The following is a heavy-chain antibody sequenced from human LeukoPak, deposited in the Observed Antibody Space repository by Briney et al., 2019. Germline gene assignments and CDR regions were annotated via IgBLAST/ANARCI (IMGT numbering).Heavy chain of an antibody. D-gene: IGHD2-2*01. V-gene: IGHV1-2*02. CDR2: MNPNSGVT. CDR3: TRGAGTSWFDY. CDR1: GYTFIVNY. J-gene: IGHJ4*02. Sequence: GASVKVSCKPSGYTFIVNYLHWVRQAPGQGLEWVGWMNPNSGVTVYAQNFQGRVTMTRDTSISTAYMELSSLTSDDTAVYYCTRGAGTSWFDYWGQGSLVTVSS.